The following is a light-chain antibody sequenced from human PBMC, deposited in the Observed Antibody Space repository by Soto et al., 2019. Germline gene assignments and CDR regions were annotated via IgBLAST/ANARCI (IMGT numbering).Light chain of an antibody. Sequence: EIVMTQSPATLSVSPGERATLSCRASRSVSSNLAWYQQKPGQAPRLLIYGASTRATGIPDRFSGSGSGTDFTLIISRLESDDFAGYYDQQYGSSPTTFGQGTMVDNK. CDR1: RSVSSN. CDR2: GAS. V-gene: IGKV3D-15*01. J-gene: IGKJ1*01. CDR3: QQYGSSPTT.